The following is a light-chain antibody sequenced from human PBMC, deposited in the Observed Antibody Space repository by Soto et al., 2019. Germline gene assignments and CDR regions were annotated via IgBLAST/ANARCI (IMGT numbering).Light chain of an antibody. CDR1: SSDVGDYNY. V-gene: IGLV2-14*01. CDR2: EVS. CDR3: SSYTGNSLYV. J-gene: IGLJ1*01. Sequence: ALTQPASVSGSPGQSITISCTGTSSDVGDYNYVSWYQQHPDKAPKLMIYEVSNRPSGVSNRFSGSKSGNTASLTISGLQAEDEADYYCSSYTGNSLYVFGIGTKVTVL.